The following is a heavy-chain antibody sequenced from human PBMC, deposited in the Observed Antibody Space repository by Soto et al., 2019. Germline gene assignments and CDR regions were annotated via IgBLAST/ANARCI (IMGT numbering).Heavy chain of an antibody. Sequence: EVQLLESGGGLVQPGGSLRLSCAASGFTFSSYAMSWVRQAPGKGLEWVSAISGSGGSTYYADSVKGRFTISRDNSKNTLYLQMNSLRAEDTAVYYCAKDQQANWETYYYYYYMDVWGKGTTVTVSS. V-gene: IGHV3-23*01. D-gene: IGHD7-27*01. CDR1: GFTFSSYA. CDR2: ISGSGGST. J-gene: IGHJ6*03. CDR3: AKDQQANWETYYYYYYMDV.